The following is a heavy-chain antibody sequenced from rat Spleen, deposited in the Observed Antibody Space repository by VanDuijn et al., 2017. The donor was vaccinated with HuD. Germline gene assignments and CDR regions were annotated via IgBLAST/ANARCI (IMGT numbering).Heavy chain of an antibody. CDR2: IIYDGSRT. J-gene: IGHJ3*01. Sequence: EVQLVESGGGLVQPGNSLKLSCAASGRTFSDYYMAWVRQAPTKGLEWVATIIYDGSRTYYRDSVKGRFTISRDNAKSILYLQLDSLRSEDTATYYCAIRDGGFPGWGQGTLVTVSS. V-gene: IGHV5S10*01. CDR3: AIRDGGFPG. CDR1: GRTFSDYY. D-gene: IGHD1-11*01.